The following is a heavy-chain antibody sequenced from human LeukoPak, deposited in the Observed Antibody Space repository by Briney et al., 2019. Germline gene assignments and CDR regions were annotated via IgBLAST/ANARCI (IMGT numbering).Heavy chain of an antibody. Sequence: GGSLRHSCVASGFTFSGYSMNWVRQAPGKGLEWVSSISSSSSYIYYADSVKGRFTISRDNAKNSLYLQMNSLRAEDTAVYYCATRGSGWYKGSDYWGQGTLVTVSS. V-gene: IGHV3-21*01. CDR3: ATRGSGWYKGSDY. CDR2: ISSSSSYI. D-gene: IGHD6-19*01. CDR1: GFTFSGYS. J-gene: IGHJ4*02.